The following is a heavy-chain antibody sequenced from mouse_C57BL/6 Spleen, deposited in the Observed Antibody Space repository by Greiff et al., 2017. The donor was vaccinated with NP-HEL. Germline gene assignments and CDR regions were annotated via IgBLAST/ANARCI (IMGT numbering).Heavy chain of an antibody. D-gene: IGHD1-1*01. V-gene: IGHV6-3*01. J-gene: IGHJ1*03. Sequence: EVQGVESGGGLVQPGGSMKLSCVASGFTFSNYWMNWVRQSPEKGLEWVAQIRLKSDNYATHYAESVKGRFTISRDDSKSSVYLQMNNLRAEDTGIYYCTDITGYFDIWGTGTTVTVSS. CDR2: IRLKSDNYAT. CDR3: TDITGYFDI. CDR1: GFTFSNYW.